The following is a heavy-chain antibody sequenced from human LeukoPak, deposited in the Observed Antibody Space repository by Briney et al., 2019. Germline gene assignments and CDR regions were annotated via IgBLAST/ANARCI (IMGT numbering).Heavy chain of an antibody. J-gene: IGHJ4*02. CDR3: AAASQLRLIDQ. CDR2: VFYSGKT. Sequence: PSETLSLTCSVSGDYINTGHWWSWVRQPPGKGLEWIGEVFYSGKTDFNPSLKNRVTISLDKSKNQFSLKLTSVTAADTAVYYCAAASQLRLIDQWGQGTLVVVSS. V-gene: IGHV4-4*02. D-gene: IGHD4-17*01. CDR1: GDYINTGHW.